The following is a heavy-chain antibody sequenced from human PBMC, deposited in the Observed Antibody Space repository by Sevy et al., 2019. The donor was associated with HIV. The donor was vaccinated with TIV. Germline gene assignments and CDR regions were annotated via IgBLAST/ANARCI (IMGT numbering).Heavy chain of an antibody. Sequence: GGSLRLSCAASGFSFSTYWMHWVRQAPGKGLEWVANIKQDESEKYYVASVKGRLTISRDNAKNSVYLEMNSLRPEDTAIYYRAKVNSGSSDYWGQGTMITDSS. CDR2: IKQDESEK. J-gene: IGHJ4*02. V-gene: IGHV3-7*01. CDR1: GFSFSTYW. CDR3: AKVNSGSSDY. D-gene: IGHD3-22*01.